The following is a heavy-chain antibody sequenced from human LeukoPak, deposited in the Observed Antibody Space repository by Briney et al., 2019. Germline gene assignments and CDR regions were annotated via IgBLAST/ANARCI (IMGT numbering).Heavy chain of an antibody. D-gene: IGHD5-18*01. CDR2: INPNSGGT. CDR3: ASERYSYRYALGY. CDR1: GYTFTGYY. J-gene: IGHJ4*02. V-gene: IGHV1-2*02. Sequence: ASVKVSCKASGYTFTGYYMDWVRQAPGQGVEWMGWINPNSGGTNYAQKFQGRVTMTRDTSIITAYMELSRLRSDDTAVYYCASERYSYRYALGYWGQGTLVTVSS.